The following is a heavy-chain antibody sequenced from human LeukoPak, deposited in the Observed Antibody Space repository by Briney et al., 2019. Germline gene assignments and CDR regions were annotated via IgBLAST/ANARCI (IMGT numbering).Heavy chain of an antibody. Sequence: SXRLSCAASGFTFSSYEMNWVRQAXGKGLEWVSCISSSGTTIYYADSVKGRFTISRDNAKNSLYLQMNSLRAEDTAVYYCARRYCSSTSCLIDYWGQGTLVTVSS. CDR3: ARRYCSSTSCLIDY. CDR1: GFTFSSYE. D-gene: IGHD2-2*01. CDR2: ISSSGTTI. J-gene: IGHJ4*02. V-gene: IGHV3-48*03.